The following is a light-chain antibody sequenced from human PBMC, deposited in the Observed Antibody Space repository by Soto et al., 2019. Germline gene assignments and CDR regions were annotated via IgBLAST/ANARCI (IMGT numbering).Light chain of an antibody. V-gene: IGKV3-15*01. CDR3: QQYNNWPLT. J-gene: IGKJ5*01. CDR2: GAS. Sequence: EIVMTQSPATLSVSPGERATLSCRASQSVSSNLAWYQQKPGQAPRLLIYGASTRATGIPARFSGSGSGTEFTLTISSLQSEDFAVYYCQQYNNWPLTFGQGTRLDI. CDR1: QSVSSN.